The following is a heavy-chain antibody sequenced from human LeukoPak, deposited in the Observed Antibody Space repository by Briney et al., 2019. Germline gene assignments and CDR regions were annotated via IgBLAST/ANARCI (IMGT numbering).Heavy chain of an antibody. J-gene: IGHJ4*02. CDR3: ARRGYYDSSGYYDY. CDR2: IYYSGST. CDR1: GGSISSTSYY. V-gene: IGHV4-39*01. Sequence: SETLSLTCTVSGGSISSTSYYWGWIRQPPGKGLEWIGTIYYSGSTYYNPSLKSRVTISVDTSKNQFSLKLSSVTAADTAVYYCARRGYYDSSGYYDYWGQGTLVTVSS. D-gene: IGHD3-22*01.